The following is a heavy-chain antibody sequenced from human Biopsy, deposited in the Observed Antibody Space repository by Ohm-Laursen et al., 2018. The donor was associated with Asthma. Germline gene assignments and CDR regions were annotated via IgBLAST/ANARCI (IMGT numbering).Heavy chain of an antibody. CDR3: ARAYSSGWTRGMDV. D-gene: IGHD6-19*01. V-gene: IGHV3-20*04. CDR2: INWIGGST. Sequence: SLRLSCAASGFTFDDYGMSWVRQAPGKGLEWVSGINWIGGSTGYADSVKGRFTISRDNAKNSLYLQMNSLSAADTAVYYCARAYSSGWTRGMDVWGQGTTVIVSS. J-gene: IGHJ6*02. CDR1: GFTFDDYG.